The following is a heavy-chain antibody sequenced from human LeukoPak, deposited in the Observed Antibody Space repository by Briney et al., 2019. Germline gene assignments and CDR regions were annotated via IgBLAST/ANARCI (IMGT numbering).Heavy chain of an antibody. CDR1: GGTFSSYA. CDR2: IIPIFGIA. Sequence: SVKVSCKASGGTFSSYAISWVRQAPGQGLEWMGRIIPIFGIANYAQKFQGRVTITADKSTSTAYMELSSLRSEDTAVYYCARGSLPRGSYPLTQETPFDYWGQGTLVTVSS. D-gene: IGHD1-26*01. J-gene: IGHJ4*02. V-gene: IGHV1-69*04. CDR3: ARGSLPRGSYPLTQETPFDY.